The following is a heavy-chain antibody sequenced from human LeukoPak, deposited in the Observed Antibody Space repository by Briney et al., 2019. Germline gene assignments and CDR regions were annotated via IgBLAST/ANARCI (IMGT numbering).Heavy chain of an antibody. Sequence: GGSLRLSCAASGFTLSSYWMHWVRQAPGKGLVWVSRINTDGSSTNYADSVKGRFTISRDNAKNTLYLQMNSLRAEDTAVYYCARGRDGYNYRYFDYWGQGTLVTVSS. CDR2: INTDGSST. CDR1: GFTLSSYW. CDR3: ARGRDGYNYRYFDY. D-gene: IGHD5-24*01. J-gene: IGHJ4*02. V-gene: IGHV3-74*01.